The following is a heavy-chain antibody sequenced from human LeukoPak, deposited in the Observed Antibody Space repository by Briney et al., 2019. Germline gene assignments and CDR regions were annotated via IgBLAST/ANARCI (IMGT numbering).Heavy chain of an antibody. CDR3: ASPPPDGDAFDI. Sequence: PSETLSLTCTVSGGSISSSSYYWGWIRQPPGKGLEWIGSIYYSGSTYHNPSLKSRVTISVDTSKNQFSLKLSSVTAADTAVYYCASPPPDGDAFDIWGQGTMVTVSS. CDR2: IYYSGST. CDR1: GGSISSSSYY. J-gene: IGHJ3*02. V-gene: IGHV4-39*01. D-gene: IGHD5-24*01.